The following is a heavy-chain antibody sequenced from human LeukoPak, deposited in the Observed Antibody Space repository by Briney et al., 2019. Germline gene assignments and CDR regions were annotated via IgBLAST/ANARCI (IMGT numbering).Heavy chain of an antibody. Sequence: SQTLSLTCTVSGGSISSGDYYWSWIRQPPGKGLEWIGYFYYSGSTYYNPSLKSRVTISVDTSKNQFSLKLSSVTAADTAVYYCARGVYGSGSSWSGYNWFDPWGQGTLVTVSS. CDR3: ARGVYGSGSSWSGYNWFDP. D-gene: IGHD3-10*01. J-gene: IGHJ5*02. CDR2: FYYSGST. CDR1: GGSISSGDYY. V-gene: IGHV4-30-4*01.